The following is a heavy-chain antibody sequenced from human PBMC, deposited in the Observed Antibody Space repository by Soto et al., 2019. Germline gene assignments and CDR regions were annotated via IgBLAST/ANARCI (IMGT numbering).Heavy chain of an antibody. CDR3: ARKGANYYDSSGYWPHFDY. V-gene: IGHV4-4*02. CDR1: GGSISSSNW. D-gene: IGHD3-22*01. Sequence: PSETLSLTCAVSGGSISSSNWWRWVRQPPGKGLEWIGEIYHSGSTNYNPSLKSRVTISVDKSKNQFSLKLSSVTAADTAVYYCARKGANYYDSSGYWPHFDYWGQGTLVTVSS. J-gene: IGHJ4*02. CDR2: IYHSGST.